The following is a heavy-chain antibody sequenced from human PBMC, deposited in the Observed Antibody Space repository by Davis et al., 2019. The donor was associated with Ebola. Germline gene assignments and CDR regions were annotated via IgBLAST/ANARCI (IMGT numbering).Heavy chain of an antibody. CDR1: GYTFTSYA. D-gene: IGHD6-6*01. Sequence: ASVKVSCKASGYTFTSYAMHWVRQAPGQRLEWMGWINAGNGNTKYSQKFQGRVTITRDTSASTAYMELSSLRSEDTAVYYCARDKVMAARVWFDPWGQGTLVTVSS. CDR3: ARDKVMAARVWFDP. J-gene: IGHJ5*02. CDR2: INAGNGNT. V-gene: IGHV1-3*01.